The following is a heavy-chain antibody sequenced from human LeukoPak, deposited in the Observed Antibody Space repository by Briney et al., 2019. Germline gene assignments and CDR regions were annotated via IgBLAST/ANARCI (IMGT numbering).Heavy chain of an antibody. CDR3: ARVWYDYVWGSYRSHPWYFGY. CDR2: ISSSSSYI. CDR1: GFTLSNYR. V-gene: IGHV3-21*01. Sequence: GGSLRLSCAASGFTLSNYRMNWVRQAPGKGLEWGSYISSSSSYIYYADSVKGRFTISRDNAKNSLYLQMNSLRAEDTAVYYCARVWYDYVWGSYRSHPWYFGYWGEGSLVTVSS. J-gene: IGHJ4*02. D-gene: IGHD3-16*02.